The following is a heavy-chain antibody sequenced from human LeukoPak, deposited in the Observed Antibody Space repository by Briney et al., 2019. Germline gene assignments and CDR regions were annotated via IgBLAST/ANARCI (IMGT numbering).Heavy chain of an antibody. J-gene: IGHJ6*03. CDR2: IFYNGNT. V-gene: IGHV4-59*01. CDR3: ARGGYYCLDV. Sequence: SETLSLTCTVSDGSLSPYYWSWIRQSPGKGLEWIAYIFYNGNTKYNPSLWSRVTISIDTSRNQFFLNLNSVTAADTAVYYCARGGYYCLDVWGKGTTVTVSS. CDR1: DGSLSPYY.